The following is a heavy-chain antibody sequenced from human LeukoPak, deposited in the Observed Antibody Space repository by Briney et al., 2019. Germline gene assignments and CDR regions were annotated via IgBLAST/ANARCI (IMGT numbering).Heavy chain of an antibody. D-gene: IGHD1-1*01. J-gene: IGHJ4*02. CDR3: ARSSATTNFAFDY. CDR1: GFTSVNYA. Sequence: GGSLRLSCAATGFTSVNYAMSWVRQAPGKGLEWVSAISGSGGSTYYADSVKGRFTISRDNSKNTLYLQMNSLRAEDTAVYYCARSSATTNFAFDYWGQGTLVTVSS. V-gene: IGHV3-23*01. CDR2: ISGSGGST.